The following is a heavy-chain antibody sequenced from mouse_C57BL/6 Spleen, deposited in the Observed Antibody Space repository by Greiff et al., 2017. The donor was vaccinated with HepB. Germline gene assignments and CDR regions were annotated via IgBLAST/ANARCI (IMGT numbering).Heavy chain of an antibody. V-gene: IGHV1-15*01. J-gene: IGHJ4*01. Sequence: QVQLKESGAELVRPGASVTLSCKASGYTFTDYEMHWVKQTPVHGLEWIGAIDPETGGTAYNQKFKGKAILTADKSSSTAYMELRSLTSEDSAVYDCTRRPYGNLYAMDYWGQGTSVTVSS. CDR2: IDPETGGT. CDR3: TRRPYGNLYAMDY. D-gene: IGHD2-1*01. CDR1: GYTFTDYE.